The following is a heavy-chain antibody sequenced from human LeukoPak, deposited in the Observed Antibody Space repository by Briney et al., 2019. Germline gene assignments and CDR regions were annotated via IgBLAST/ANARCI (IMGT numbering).Heavy chain of an antibody. CDR1: GGSISSGGYY. V-gene: IGHV4-31*03. D-gene: IGHD6-13*01. J-gene: IGHJ4*02. Sequence: SETLSLTCTVSGGSISSGGYYWSWIRQHPGKGLEWIGYIYDSGSTYYNPSLKSRVTISVDTSKNQFSLKLSSVTAADTAVYYCARQRGSAAGNYFDYWGQGTLVTVSS. CDR3: ARQRGSAAGNYFDY. CDR2: IYDSGST.